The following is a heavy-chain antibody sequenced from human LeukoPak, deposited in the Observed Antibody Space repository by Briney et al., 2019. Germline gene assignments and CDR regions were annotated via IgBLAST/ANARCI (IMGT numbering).Heavy chain of an antibody. J-gene: IGHJ4*02. CDR3: AREPDTVRAQ. V-gene: IGHV3-7*01. CDR1: GFTFSGYW. CDR2: IKERGSEK. D-gene: IGHD5-18*01. Sequence: PGGSLRLSCAASGFTFSGYWMSWVRQAPGKGLECVANIKERGSEKYYADSVNGRFTISRDNAKNLLYLQMNSLRAEDTAVYYCAREPDTVRAQWGQGTLVTVSS.